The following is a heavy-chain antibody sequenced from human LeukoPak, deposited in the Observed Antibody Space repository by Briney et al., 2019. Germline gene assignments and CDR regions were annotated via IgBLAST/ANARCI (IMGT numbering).Heavy chain of an antibody. CDR2: INPSGGST. CDR3: ARVGPTSGSYYYYYGMDV. D-gene: IGHD3-10*01. Sequence: ASVKVSCKASGYTFTSYYMHWVRQAPGQGLEWMGIINPSGGSTSYAQKFQGRVTMARDTSTSTVYMELRSLRSDDTAVYYCARVGPTSGSYYYYYGMDVWGQGTTVTVSS. V-gene: IGHV1-46*01. CDR1: GYTFTSYY. J-gene: IGHJ6*02.